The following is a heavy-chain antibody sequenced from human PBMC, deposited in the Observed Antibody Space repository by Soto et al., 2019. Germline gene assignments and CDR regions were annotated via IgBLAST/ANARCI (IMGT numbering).Heavy chain of an antibody. CDR3: ARRHTSGWVDY. J-gene: IGHJ4*02. D-gene: IGHD6-19*01. Sequence: QITLKESGPTLVKPTQTLTLTCTFSGFSLSTHGVGVDWIRQPPGKALEWLARIYWNDDKQDSPSLTSRLTITKDTSKNQVVLTLTNMDPVDTATYYCARRHTSGWVDYWGQGTPVTVSS. CDR2: IYWNDDK. V-gene: IGHV2-5*01. CDR1: GFSLSTHGVG.